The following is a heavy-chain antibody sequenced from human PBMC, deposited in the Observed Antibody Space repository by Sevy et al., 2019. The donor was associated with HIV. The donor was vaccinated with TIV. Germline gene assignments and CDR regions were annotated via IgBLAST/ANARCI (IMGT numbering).Heavy chain of an antibody. Sequence: GGSLRLSCVASGFSFSSYSMNWVRQAPGKGLEWVSSISTGTSYISYADSVQGRFTISRDNAKTSLYLQMNSLRAEDTAVYYCARDLISPYYYDTSGHADAFDIWGQGTLVTVSS. CDR1: GFSFSSYS. V-gene: IGHV3-21*01. CDR2: ISTGTSYI. J-gene: IGHJ3*02. D-gene: IGHD3-22*01. CDR3: ARDLISPYYYDTSGHADAFDI.